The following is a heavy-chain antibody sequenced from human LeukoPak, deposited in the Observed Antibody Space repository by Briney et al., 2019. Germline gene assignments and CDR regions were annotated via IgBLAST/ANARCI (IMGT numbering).Heavy chain of an antibody. J-gene: IGHJ3*02. Sequence: SETLSLTCTVSGGSISSSSYYWGWIRQPPGKGLEWIGYIYYSGSTNYNPSLKSRVTISVDTSKNQFSLKLSSVTAADTAVYYCARDHQMPKYCSSTSCKVAAAAFDIWGQGTMVTVSS. CDR3: ARDHQMPKYCSSTSCKVAAAAFDI. D-gene: IGHD2-2*01. CDR2: IYYSGST. CDR1: GGSISSSSYY. V-gene: IGHV4-61*01.